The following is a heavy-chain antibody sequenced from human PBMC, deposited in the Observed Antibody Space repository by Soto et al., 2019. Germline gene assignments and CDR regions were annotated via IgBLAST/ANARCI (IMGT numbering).Heavy chain of an antibody. V-gene: IGHV4-30-4*01. CDR1: GGSISSGNYY. CDR3: ARASSANWFDP. J-gene: IGHJ5*02. CDR2: IYHSGSA. Sequence: SETLSLTSSVSGGSISSGNYYWSWIRQPPGKGLEWIGYIYHSGSAYNNPSLKNRATISLNTSKNQFSLKMSSMTATDTAVYYCARASSANWFDPWGQGTLVTVS.